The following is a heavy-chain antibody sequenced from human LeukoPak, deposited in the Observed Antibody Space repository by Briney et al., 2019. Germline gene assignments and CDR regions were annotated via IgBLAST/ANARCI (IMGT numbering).Heavy chain of an antibody. V-gene: IGHV4-39*07. D-gene: IGHD1-26*01. Sequence: SETLSLTCTVSGGSISSSSYYWGWIRQPPGKGLEWIGSIYYSGSTNYNPSLKSRVTISVDTSKNQFSLKLSSVTAADTAVYYCARYSGSYRWEGIFDYWGQGTLVTVSS. CDR2: IYYSGST. CDR3: ARYSGSYRWEGIFDY. J-gene: IGHJ4*02. CDR1: GGSISSSSYY.